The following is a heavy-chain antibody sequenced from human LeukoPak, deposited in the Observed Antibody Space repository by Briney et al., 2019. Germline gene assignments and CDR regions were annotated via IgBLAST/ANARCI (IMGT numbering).Heavy chain of an antibody. D-gene: IGHD3-9*01. Sequence: GGSLRLSCAASGFTVSSNYMSWVRQAPGKGLEWVADIKQGGNEIHYVDSVKGRFTISRDNAKNSLYLQMNTLRVEDTAVYYCTRDLMDYDVSTGLHHYYMDVWGQGTTVTVSS. CDR3: TRDLMDYDVSTGLHHYYMDV. CDR1: GFTVSSNY. CDR2: IKQGGNEI. V-gene: IGHV3-7*01. J-gene: IGHJ6*02.